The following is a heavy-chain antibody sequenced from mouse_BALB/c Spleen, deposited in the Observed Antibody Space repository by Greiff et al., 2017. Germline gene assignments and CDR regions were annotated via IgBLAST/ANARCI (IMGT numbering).Heavy chain of an antibody. CDR2: IDPYYGGT. CDR1: GYSFTGYN. CDR3: ARGGTDYDSGPLYAMDY. D-gene: IGHD1-1*01. Sequence: VQLQQSGPELEKPGASVKISCKASGYSFTGYNMNWVKQSNGKSLEWIGNIDPYYGGTSYNQKFKGKATLTGDKSSSTAYMQLKSLTSEDSAVYYCARGGTDYDSGPLYAMDYWGQGTSVTVSS. J-gene: IGHJ4*01. V-gene: IGHV1-39*01.